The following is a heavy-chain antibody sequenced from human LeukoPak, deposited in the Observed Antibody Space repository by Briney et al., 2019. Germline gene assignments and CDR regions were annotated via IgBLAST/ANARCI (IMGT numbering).Heavy chain of an antibody. V-gene: IGHV4-34*01. CDR2: INDSGRT. Sequence: SETLSLTCAVYGGSFSNYYWSWIRQPPGKGLEWFGEINDSGRTKYNPSLMSRVTVSVDTYKTQFSLRLTSVTATDTAVYYCARRWNYGRNYYIDVWGKGATVSVSS. D-gene: IGHD1-7*01. J-gene: IGHJ6*03. CDR3: ARRWNYGRNYYIDV. CDR1: GGSFSNYY.